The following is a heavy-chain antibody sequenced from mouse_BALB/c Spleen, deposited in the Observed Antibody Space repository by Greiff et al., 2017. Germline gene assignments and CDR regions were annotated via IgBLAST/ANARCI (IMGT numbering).Heavy chain of an antibody. D-gene: IGHD2-10*02. J-gene: IGHJ4*01. CDR2: IDPANGNT. Sequence: EVQLQESGAELVKPGASVKLSCTASGFNIKDTYMHWVKQRPEQGLEWIGRIDPANGNTKYDPKFQGKATITADTSSNTAYLQLSSLTSEDTAVYYCARGYGNPLAMDYWGQGTSVTVSS. CDR3: ARGYGNPLAMDY. V-gene: IGHV14-3*02. CDR1: GFNIKDTY.